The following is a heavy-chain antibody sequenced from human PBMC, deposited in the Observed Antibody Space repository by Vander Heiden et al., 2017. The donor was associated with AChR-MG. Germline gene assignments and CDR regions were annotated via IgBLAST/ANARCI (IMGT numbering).Heavy chain of an antibody. D-gene: IGHD6-13*01. Sequence: QVQLVQSGAEVKKPGASVKVPCTASGYPSTGYYLHWVRQAPGTGLEWMGWINPNSGGTNYAQKFQGRVTMTRDTSISTAYMELSRLRSDDTAVYYCARNLGKKPQPQSIAAAGTNWFDPWGQGTLVTVSS. J-gene: IGHJ5*02. CDR1: GYPSTGYY. CDR3: ARNLGKKPQPQSIAAAGTNWFDP. CDR2: INPNSGGT. V-gene: IGHV1-2*02.